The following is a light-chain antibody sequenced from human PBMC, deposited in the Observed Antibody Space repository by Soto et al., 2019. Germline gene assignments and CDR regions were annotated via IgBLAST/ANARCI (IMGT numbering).Light chain of an antibody. Sequence: EIVLTQSPGTLSLSPGKRATLSCWASQSVHSSHLAWYQQRPGQPPRLLIYGASSRATGIPDRFSGSGSGTVFTLTISRLEPEDFVVYFCQQYDSSPTTFGQGTKVEIK. CDR3: QQYDSSPTT. CDR2: GAS. J-gene: IGKJ1*01. V-gene: IGKV3-20*01. CDR1: QSVHSSH.